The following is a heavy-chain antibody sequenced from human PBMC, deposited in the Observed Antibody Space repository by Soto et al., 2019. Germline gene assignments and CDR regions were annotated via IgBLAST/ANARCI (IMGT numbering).Heavy chain of an antibody. CDR1: GFTFSSYA. V-gene: IGHV3-30-3*01. CDR3: ARGPEMPTYYYDSSGYYTLDYFDY. Sequence: GGSLRLSCAASGFTFSSYAMHWVRQAPGKGLEWVAVISYDGSNKYYADSVKGRFTISRDNSKNTLYLQMNSLRAEDTAVYYCARGPEMPTYYYDSSGYYTLDYFDYWGQGTLVTVSS. J-gene: IGHJ4*02. D-gene: IGHD3-22*01. CDR2: ISYDGSNK.